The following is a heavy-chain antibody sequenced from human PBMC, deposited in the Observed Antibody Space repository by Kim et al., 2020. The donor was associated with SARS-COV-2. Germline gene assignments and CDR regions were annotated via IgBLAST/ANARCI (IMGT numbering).Heavy chain of an antibody. V-gene: IGHV6-1*01. CDR3: ARELYYYGPLAP. D-gene: IGHD3-10*01. J-gene: IGHJ5*02. Sequence: DYAVSVKSRITINPDTSKNQFSLQLNSVTPEDTAVYYCARELYYYGPLAPWGQGTLVTVSS.